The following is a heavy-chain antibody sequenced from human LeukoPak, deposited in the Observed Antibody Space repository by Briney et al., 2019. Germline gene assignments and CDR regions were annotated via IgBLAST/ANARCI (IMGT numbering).Heavy chain of an antibody. D-gene: IGHD3-10*01. J-gene: IGHJ5*02. CDR2: INWNGGST. V-gene: IGHV3-20*04. CDR3: ARVVGSVSYESRFDP. Sequence: GGSLRLSCAASGLTFDDYGMSWVRQAPGKGLEWVSGINWNGGSTGYADSVKGRFTISRDNAKNSLYLQMNSLRAEDTALYYCARVVGSVSYESRFDPWGQGTLVTVSS. CDR1: GLTFDDYG.